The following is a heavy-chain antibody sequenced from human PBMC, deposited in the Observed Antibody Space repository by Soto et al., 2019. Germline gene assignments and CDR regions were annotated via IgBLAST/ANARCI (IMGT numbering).Heavy chain of an antibody. D-gene: IGHD2-2*01. J-gene: IGHJ6*02. Sequence: PGGSLRLSCAASGFTFDDYAMHWVRQAPGKGLEWVSGISWNSGSIGYADSVKGRFTISRDNAKNSLYLQMNSLRAEDTALYYCAKDIRDCSSNSCYLYYYYGMDVWGQGTTVTVSS. V-gene: IGHV3-9*01. CDR1: GFTFDDYA. CDR2: ISWNSGSI. CDR3: AKDIRDCSSNSCYLYYYYGMDV.